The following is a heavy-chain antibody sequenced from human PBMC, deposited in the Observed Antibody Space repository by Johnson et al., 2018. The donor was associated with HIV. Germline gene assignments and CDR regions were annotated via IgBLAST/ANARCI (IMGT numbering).Heavy chain of an antibody. Sequence: VQLVESGGGVVRPGGSLRLSCAASGFTFDDYGMSWVRQAPGKGLEWVSGLNWNGGSTGYADSVKGRLTISSDNAKNSLYLQMNSLRAEDTAAYYCTRAPFPRFYAFDLWGQGTMVTVSS. CDR1: GFTFDDYG. V-gene: IGHV3-20*04. J-gene: IGHJ3*01. CDR2: LNWNGGST. CDR3: TRAPFPRFYAFDL.